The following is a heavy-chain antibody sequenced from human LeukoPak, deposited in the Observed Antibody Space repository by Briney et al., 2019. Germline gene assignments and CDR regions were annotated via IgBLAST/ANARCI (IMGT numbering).Heavy chain of an antibody. V-gene: IGHV1-69*05. J-gene: IGHJ4*02. CDR3: ARGGSGDGYNYY. Sequence: SVKLSCKAYGGTFSSYAISWVRQAPGQGLESMRGIISIFVTENYAQKFQGRVTITTDEPTSTAYIEWSSLRSEDTAVYYCARGGSGDGYNYYWGQGTLVTVSS. CDR2: IISIFVTE. D-gene: IGHD5-24*01. CDR1: GGTFSSYA.